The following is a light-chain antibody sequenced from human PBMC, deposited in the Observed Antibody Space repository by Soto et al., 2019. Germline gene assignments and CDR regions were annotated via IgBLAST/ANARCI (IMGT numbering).Light chain of an antibody. CDR1: QSINNY. Sequence: DIQMTQSPASLSVSVGDRVTITCRASQSINNYLNWYLQRPGQAPKLLIRSASTLQRGVTSRFSGSGSRTEFTLTIAYLQSDDFGTYYRQHNLSMPITFGHGTRLDIK. J-gene: IGKJ5*01. CDR2: SAS. V-gene: IGKV1-39*01. CDR3: QHNLSMPIT.